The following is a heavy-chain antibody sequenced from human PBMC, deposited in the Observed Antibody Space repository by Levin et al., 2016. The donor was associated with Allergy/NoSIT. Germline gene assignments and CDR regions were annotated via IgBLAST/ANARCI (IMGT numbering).Heavy chain of an antibody. Sequence: ASVKVSCKASGYIFSGYYIHWVRQTPRQGLEWMGRINPTNGDTIYAKKFQGRVSMSRDTSISTAYMELTSLRSDDSAVYYCARGHYGSLAGRYRFDPWGQGTPVTVSS. CDR2: INPTNGDT. J-gene: IGHJ5*02. D-gene: IGHD3/OR15-3a*01. CDR3: ARGHYGSLAGRYRFDP. V-gene: IGHV1-2*02. CDR1: GYIFSGYY.